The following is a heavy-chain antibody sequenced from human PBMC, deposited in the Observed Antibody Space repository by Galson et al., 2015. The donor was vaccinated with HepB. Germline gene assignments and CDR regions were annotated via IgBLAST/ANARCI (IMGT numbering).Heavy chain of an antibody. Sequence: QSGAEVKKPGESLMISCKGSGYSFTSYWISWVRQMPGKGLEWMGRIDPSDSYTNYSPSFQGHVTISADKSISTAYLQWSSLKASDTAMYYCARSGRSAAADYYYYYGMDVWGQGTTVTVSS. CDR2: IDPSDSYT. CDR1: GYSFTSYW. CDR3: ARSGRSAAADYYYYYGMDV. J-gene: IGHJ6*02. D-gene: IGHD6-13*01. V-gene: IGHV5-10-1*01.